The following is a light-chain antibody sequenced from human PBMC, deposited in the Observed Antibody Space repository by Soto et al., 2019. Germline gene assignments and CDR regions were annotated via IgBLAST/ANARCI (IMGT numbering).Light chain of an antibody. V-gene: IGKV3-20*01. J-gene: IGKJ1*01. CDR1: QSVSSNY. CDR3: PEYGSAART. Sequence: IVRAQSAATLSVSPGERATFSSRASQSVSSNYLAWYQQKPGQAPRLLIYGAFKRATGIPDRFSGSGSGTDFSLTISRMEPEHFAVYCCPEYGSAARTFWQGTKVDI. CDR2: GAF.